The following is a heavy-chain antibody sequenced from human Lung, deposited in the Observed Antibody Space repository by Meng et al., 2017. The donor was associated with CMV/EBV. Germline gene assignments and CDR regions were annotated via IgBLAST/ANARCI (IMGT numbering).Heavy chain of an antibody. D-gene: IGHD6-6*01. CDR1: SYKFTDYG. J-gene: IGHJ6*02. CDR2: IYTYNGNT. V-gene: IGHV1-18*01. Sequence: ASVXVSXKASSYKFTDYGITWVRQAPGQGLEWMGWIYTYNGNTNFAQNVQGRGSMTRDTSTSTAYMELRSLRSDDTAVYYCARSKIAARSHYYYGMDVWGQGTXVTVYS. CDR3: ARSKIAARSHYYYGMDV.